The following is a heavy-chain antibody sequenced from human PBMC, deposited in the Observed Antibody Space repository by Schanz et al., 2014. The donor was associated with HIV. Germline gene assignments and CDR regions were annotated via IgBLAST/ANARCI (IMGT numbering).Heavy chain of an antibody. D-gene: IGHD3-9*01. V-gene: IGHV3-23*01. J-gene: IGHJ4*02. CDR2: LSGSGDRT. CDR3: AKADEIRHFDWYHPPFDS. CDR1: GFSFLRYE. Sequence: EVQLLESGGGLVQPGGSLRISCVASGFSFLRYEMSWVRQAPGKGLEWLSTLSGSGDRTYYADSVKGRVTISRGNSKNTLYLQMNSLRVEDTAVYYCAKADEIRHFDWYHPPFDSWGQGTLVTVSS.